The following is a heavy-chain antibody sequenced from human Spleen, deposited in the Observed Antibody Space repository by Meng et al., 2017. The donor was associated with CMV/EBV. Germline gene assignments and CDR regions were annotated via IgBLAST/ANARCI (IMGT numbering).Heavy chain of an antibody. Sequence: SETLSLTCTVSGDSVSSCSFYWSWIRQPPGKGLEWIGYMYNSGSTNYNSSLKSRVTISVDTSKNQFSLKLSSVTATDTAVYYCARLSLHDYYYAMDVWGQGTTVTVSS. V-gene: IGHV4-61*01. CDR3: ARLSLHDYYYAMDV. J-gene: IGHJ6*02. CDR2: MYNSGST. CDR1: GDSVSSCSFY.